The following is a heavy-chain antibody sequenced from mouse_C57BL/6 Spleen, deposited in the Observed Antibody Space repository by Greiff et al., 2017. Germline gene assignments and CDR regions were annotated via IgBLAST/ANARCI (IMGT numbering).Heavy chain of an antibody. V-gene: IGHV1-63*01. D-gene: IGHD2-2*01. CDR2: IYPGGGYT. Sequence: VQLQQSGAELVRPGTSVKMSCKASGYTFTNYWIGWAKQRPGHGLEWIGDIYPGGGYTNYNEKFKGKATLTADKSSSTAYMQFSSLTSEDSAIYYCARAYGYDEGYFDVWGTGTTVTVSS. CDR3: ARAYGYDEGYFDV. J-gene: IGHJ1*03. CDR1: GYTFTNYW.